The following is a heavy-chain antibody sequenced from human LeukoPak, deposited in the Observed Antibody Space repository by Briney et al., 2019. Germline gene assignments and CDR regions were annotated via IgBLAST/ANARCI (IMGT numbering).Heavy chain of an antibody. J-gene: IGHJ4*02. D-gene: IGHD3-16*02. Sequence: GGSLRLSCAASGFTFSSYEMNWVRQAPGKGLEWVSYISSSSSTIYYADSVKGRFTISRDNAKNSLYLQMNSLRAEDTAVYYCARDRGIVDYWGQGTLVTVSS. CDR3: ARDRGIVDY. V-gene: IGHV3-48*03. CDR2: ISSSSSTI. CDR1: GFTFSSYE.